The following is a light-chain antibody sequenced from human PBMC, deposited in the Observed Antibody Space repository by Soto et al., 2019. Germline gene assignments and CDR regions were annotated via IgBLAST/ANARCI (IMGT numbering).Light chain of an antibody. J-gene: IGKJ4*01. CDR3: QQRTDWALT. Sequence: IVLTQSPVTLSLSPGERATLSCRASQSISNYLAWYQHKPGRAPRLLIYDTSNRATGIPARFSGSGSGTDFTLTISNLAPEDFAVHYCQQRTDWALTFGGGTRVEIK. V-gene: IGKV3-11*01. CDR1: QSISNY. CDR2: DTS.